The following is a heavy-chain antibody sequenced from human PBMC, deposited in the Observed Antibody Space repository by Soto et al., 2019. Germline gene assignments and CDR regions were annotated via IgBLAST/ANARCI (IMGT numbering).Heavy chain of an antibody. V-gene: IGHV4-34*01. CDR3: ARGGAAYSSLNYYYYYMDV. D-gene: IGHD6-13*01. CDR1: GGSFSGYY. CDR2: INHSGST. J-gene: IGHJ6*03. Sequence: SETLSLTCAVYGGSFSGYYWSWIRQPPGKGLEWIGEINHSGSTNYNPSLKSRVTISVDTSKNQFSLKLSSVTAADTAVYYCARGGAAYSSLNYYYYYMDVWGKGTTVTVSS.